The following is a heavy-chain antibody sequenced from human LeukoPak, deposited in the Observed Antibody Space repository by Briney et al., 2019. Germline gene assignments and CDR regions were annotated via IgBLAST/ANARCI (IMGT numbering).Heavy chain of an antibody. V-gene: IGHV3-30*18. CDR3: AKDRKDSSSWYSNYYGMDV. CDR2: ISYDGSNK. D-gene: IGHD6-13*01. J-gene: IGHJ6*02. CDR1: GFTFSSYG. Sequence: PGRSLRLSCAAPGFTFSSYGMHWVRQAPGKGLEWVAVISYDGSNKYYADSVKGRFTISRDNSKNALYLQMNSLRAEDTAVYYCAKDRKDSSSWYSNYYGMDVWGQGTTVTVSS.